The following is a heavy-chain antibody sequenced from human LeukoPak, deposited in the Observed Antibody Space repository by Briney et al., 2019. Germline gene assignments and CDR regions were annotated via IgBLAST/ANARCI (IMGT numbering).Heavy chain of an antibody. Sequence: GGSLRLSCAASGFTFSSYAMHWVRQAPGKGLEWAAVISYDGSNKYYADSVKGRFTISRDNSKNTLYLQMNSLRAEDTAVYYCAKGALPGDAFDIWGQGTMVTVSS. CDR2: ISYDGSNK. V-gene: IGHV3-30*04. J-gene: IGHJ3*02. CDR1: GFTFSSYA. CDR3: AKGALPGDAFDI.